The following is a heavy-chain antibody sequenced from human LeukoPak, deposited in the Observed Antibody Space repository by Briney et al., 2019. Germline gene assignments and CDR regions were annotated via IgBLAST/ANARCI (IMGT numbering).Heavy chain of an antibody. CDR3: ARGRTTSRRRAFDI. Sequence: SETLSLTCAVSGGSISSNNWWNWVRQPPGKGLEWIGEIYHSGSTNYSPSLKSRVTISVDTSKNQFSLKLSSVTAADTAVYYCARGRTTSRRRAFDIWGQGTMVTVSS. D-gene: IGHD1-7*01. V-gene: IGHV4-4*02. J-gene: IGHJ3*02. CDR2: IYHSGST. CDR1: GGSISSNNW.